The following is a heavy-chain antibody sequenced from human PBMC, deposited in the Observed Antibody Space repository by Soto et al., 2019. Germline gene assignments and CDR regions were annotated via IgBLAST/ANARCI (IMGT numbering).Heavy chain of an antibody. D-gene: IGHD3-16*01. CDR3: ARRGGSFLDFERNYVDT. CDR1: GDSISTAIW. V-gene: IGHV4-4*02. J-gene: IGHJ4*02. CDR2: VYYTGTT. Sequence: QVQLQESGPRLVKPSGTLSLSCTVTGDSISTAIWWSWVRQSPERGLEWIGEVYYTGTTHYNPSLGNRVIVSAEKSRNQFCLSSSYVTAADTAIYYCARRGGSFLDFERNYVDTWGQGALVTVSS.